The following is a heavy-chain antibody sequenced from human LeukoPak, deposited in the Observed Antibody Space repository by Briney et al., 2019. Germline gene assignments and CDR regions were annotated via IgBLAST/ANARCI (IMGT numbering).Heavy chain of an antibody. CDR3: ARAYDFWSGYYWFDP. J-gene: IGHJ5*02. D-gene: IGHD3-3*01. Sequence: GGSLRLSCAASGFTFSSYSMNWVRQAPGKGLEWVSSISSSSSYIYYADSVKGRFTIPRDNAKNSLYLQMNSLRAEDTAVYYCARAYDFWSGYYWFDPWGQGTLVTVSS. CDR2: ISSSSSYI. V-gene: IGHV3-21*01. CDR1: GFTFSSYS.